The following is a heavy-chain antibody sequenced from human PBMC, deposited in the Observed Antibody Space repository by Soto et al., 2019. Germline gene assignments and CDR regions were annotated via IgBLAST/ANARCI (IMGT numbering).Heavy chain of an antibody. CDR1: GFTFSSYA. J-gene: IGHJ6*02. CDR3: ARDSGAPRLLNYYYYYGMDV. CDR2: ISYDGSNK. D-gene: IGHD2-15*01. V-gene: IGHV3-30-3*01. Sequence: PGGSLRLSCAASGFTFSSYAMHWVRQAPGKGLEWVAVISYDGSNKYYADSVKGRFTISRDNSKNTLYLQMNSLRAGDTAVYYCARDSGAPRLLNYYYYYGMDVWGQGTTVTVSS.